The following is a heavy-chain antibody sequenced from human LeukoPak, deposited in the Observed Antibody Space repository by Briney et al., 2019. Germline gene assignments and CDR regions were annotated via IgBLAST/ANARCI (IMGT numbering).Heavy chain of an antibody. Sequence: PGGSLRLSCTASGFTFGDYAMSWVRQAPGKGLEWVGFIRSKAYGGTTEYAASVKGRFTISRDDSKSIAYLQMNSLKTEDTAVYYCTRDVGYYYGSGSYLYYYYYMDVWGKGTTVTISS. CDR2: IRSKAYGGTT. V-gene: IGHV3-49*04. D-gene: IGHD3-10*01. CDR1: GFTFGDYA. CDR3: TRDVGYYYGSGSYLYYYYYMDV. J-gene: IGHJ6*03.